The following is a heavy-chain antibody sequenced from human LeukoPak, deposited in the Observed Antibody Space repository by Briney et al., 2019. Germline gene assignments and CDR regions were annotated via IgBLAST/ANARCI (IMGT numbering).Heavy chain of an antibody. CDR2: TSSSSSNI. CDR1: GFTFSSYS. CDR3: AIATYGSGSYYYFDN. J-gene: IGHJ4*02. V-gene: IGHV3-21*01. D-gene: IGHD3-10*01. Sequence: GGSLRLSCAASGFTFSSYSMNWVRQAPGKGLEWVSSTSSSSSNIYYADSVKGRFTISRDNAKNSLYLQMNSLRAEDTAVYYCAIATYGSGSYYYFDNWGQGTLVTVSS.